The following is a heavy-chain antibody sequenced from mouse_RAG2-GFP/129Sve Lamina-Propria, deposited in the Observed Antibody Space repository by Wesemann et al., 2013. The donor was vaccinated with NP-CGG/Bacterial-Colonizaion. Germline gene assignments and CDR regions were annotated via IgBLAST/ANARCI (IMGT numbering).Heavy chain of an antibody. V-gene: IGHV3-1*01. Sequence: DVQLQESGPGMVKPSQSLSLTCTVTGYSITSGYDWHWIRHFPGNKLEWMGYISYSGSTNYNPSLKSRISITHDTSKNHFFLKLNSVTTEDTATYYCAREDGSYYFDYWGQGTTLTVSS. CDR3: AREDGSYYFDY. J-gene: IGHJ2*01. CDR2: ISYSGST. CDR1: GYSITSGYD. D-gene: IGHD2-3*01.